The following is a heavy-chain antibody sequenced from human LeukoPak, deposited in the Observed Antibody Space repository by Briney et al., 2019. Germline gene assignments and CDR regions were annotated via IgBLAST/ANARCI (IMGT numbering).Heavy chain of an antibody. Sequence: GGSLRLSCAASGFTFSPVWMHWVRQAPGKGLMWVSHIINDGSYTTYADSVKGRFTISRDNSKNTLYLQMNSLRAEDTAVYYCARGIAAAGLNWFDPWGQGTLVTVSS. D-gene: IGHD6-13*01. V-gene: IGHV3-74*01. CDR2: IINDGSYT. CDR3: ARGIAAAGLNWFDP. J-gene: IGHJ5*02. CDR1: GFTFSPVW.